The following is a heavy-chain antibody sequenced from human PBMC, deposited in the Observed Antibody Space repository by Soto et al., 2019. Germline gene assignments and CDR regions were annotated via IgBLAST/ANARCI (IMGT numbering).Heavy chain of an antibody. Sequence: ASVKVSCKASGYTFNRYGISWVRQAPGQGLEWMGWISGYNGNTNYAQKLQGRVTMTTDTSTSTAYMELRSLRSDDTAVYYCARGESSYGSGSYRWGQGTLVTVSS. V-gene: IGHV1-18*01. CDR1: GYTFNRYG. CDR3: ARGESSYGSGSYR. CDR2: ISGYNGNT. D-gene: IGHD3-10*01. J-gene: IGHJ4*02.